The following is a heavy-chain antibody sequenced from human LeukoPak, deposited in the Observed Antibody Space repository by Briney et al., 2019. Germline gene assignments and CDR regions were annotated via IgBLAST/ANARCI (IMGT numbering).Heavy chain of an antibody. CDR1: GYTFTNYC. J-gene: IGHJ3*02. D-gene: IGHD3-10*01. CDR3: ARDVSGYYYGSGRYDAFDI. CDR2: INPTVGST. V-gene: IGHV1-46*01. Sequence: GASVKVSCKASGYTFTNYCMHWVRQAPGQGLEWMAIINPTVGSTTFAQKFQGRVTMTRDTSTSTVYMELTSLRSEDTAVYYCARDVSGYYYGSGRYDAFDIWGQGTLVTVSS.